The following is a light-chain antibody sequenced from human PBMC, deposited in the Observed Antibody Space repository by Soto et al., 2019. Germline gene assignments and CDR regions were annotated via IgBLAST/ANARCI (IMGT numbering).Light chain of an antibody. Sequence: EIVLTQSPGILSLSPGERATLSCRASQSVSSSYLAWYQQKPGQALRLLMYGASTRATGIPDRFSGSGSGTDFTLTISRLEPEDFTVYYCQLYGSPTWTFGQGTKVEIK. CDR2: GAS. CDR1: QSVSSSY. CDR3: QLYGSPTWT. V-gene: IGKV3-20*01. J-gene: IGKJ1*01.